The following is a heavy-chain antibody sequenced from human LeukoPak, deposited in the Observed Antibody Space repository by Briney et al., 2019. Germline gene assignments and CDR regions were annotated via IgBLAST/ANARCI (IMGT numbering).Heavy chain of an antibody. V-gene: IGHV3-7*01. Sequence: PGGSLRLSCAASGFTFSNYAMSWVRQAPGKGLEWVANIKQDGSQKYYVDSLKGRFTISRDNAKNSVYLQMNSLRAGDTAVYYCARIGYSSSCTDYWGQGTLVTVSS. CDR1: GFTFSNYA. D-gene: IGHD2-2*01. CDR3: ARIGYSSSCTDY. CDR2: IKQDGSQK. J-gene: IGHJ4*02.